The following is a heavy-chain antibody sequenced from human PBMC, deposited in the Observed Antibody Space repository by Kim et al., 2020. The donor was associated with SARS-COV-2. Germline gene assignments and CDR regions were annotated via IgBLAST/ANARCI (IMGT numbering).Heavy chain of an antibody. CDR3: TTDLYYYGMDV. J-gene: IGHJ6*02. V-gene: IGHV3-15*01. Sequence: DYAAPVKDRFTISRDDSKNTLYLQMNSLKTEDTAVYYCTTDLYYYGMDVWGQGTTLTVSS.